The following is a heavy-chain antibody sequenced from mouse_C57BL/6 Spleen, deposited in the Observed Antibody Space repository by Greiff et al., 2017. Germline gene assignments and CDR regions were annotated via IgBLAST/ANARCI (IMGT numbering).Heavy chain of an antibody. CDR1: GFSLTSYG. D-gene: IGHD2-3*01. Sequence: VHLVESGPGLVQPSQSLSIPCTVSGFSLTSYGVHWVRQPPGKGLDWLGVIWSGGSTDYNAAFISRLSISKDNSKSQVFFKMNSLQADDTAIYYCANDGYYGGFAYWGQGTLVTVSA. CDR2: IWSGGST. CDR3: ANDGYYGGFAY. V-gene: IGHV2-4*01. J-gene: IGHJ3*01.